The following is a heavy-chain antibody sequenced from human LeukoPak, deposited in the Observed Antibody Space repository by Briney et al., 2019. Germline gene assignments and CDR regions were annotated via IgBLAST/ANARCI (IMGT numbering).Heavy chain of an antibody. CDR2: ISYDGSNK. CDR1: GFTFSSYG. Sequence: GGSLRLSCAASGFTFSSYGMHWVRQAPGKGLEWVAVISYDGSNKYYADSVKGRFAISRDNSKNTLYLQMNSLGAEDTAVYYCARDGSCSSTSCLYYYYYGMDVWGQGTTVTVSS. D-gene: IGHD2-2*01. CDR3: ARDGSCSSTSCLYYYYYGMDV. J-gene: IGHJ6*02. V-gene: IGHV3-30*03.